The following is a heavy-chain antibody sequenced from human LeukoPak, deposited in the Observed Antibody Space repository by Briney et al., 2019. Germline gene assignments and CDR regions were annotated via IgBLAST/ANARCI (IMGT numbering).Heavy chain of an antibody. CDR1: GGSISSYY. J-gene: IGHJ4*02. CDR3: ARESPLGLLDY. CDR2: IYYSGST. Sequence: SETLSLTCTVSGGSISSYYWSWLRQPPGKGLEWIGYIYYSGSTNYNPSLKSRVTISVDTSKNQFSLKLSSVTAADTAVYYCARESPLGLLDYWGQGTLVTVSS. V-gene: IGHV4-59*01. D-gene: IGHD5-12*01.